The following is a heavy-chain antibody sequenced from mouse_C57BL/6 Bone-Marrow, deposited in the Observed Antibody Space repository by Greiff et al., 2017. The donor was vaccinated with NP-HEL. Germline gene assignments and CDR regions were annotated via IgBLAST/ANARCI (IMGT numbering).Heavy chain of an antibody. CDR1: GYSITSGYY. CDR2: ISYDGSN. Sequence: ESGPGLVKPSQSLSLTCSVTGYSITSGYYWNWIRQFPGNKLEWMGYISYDGSNNYNPSLKNRISITRDTSKNQFFLKLNSVTTEDTATYYCARGGYYGSSRFAYWGQGTLVTVSA. V-gene: IGHV3-6*01. CDR3: ARGGYYGSSRFAY. D-gene: IGHD1-1*01. J-gene: IGHJ3*01.